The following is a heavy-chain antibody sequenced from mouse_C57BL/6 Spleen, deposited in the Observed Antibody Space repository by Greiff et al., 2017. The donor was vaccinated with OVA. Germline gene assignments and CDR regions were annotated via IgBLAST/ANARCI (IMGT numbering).Heavy chain of an antibody. CDR2: IDPSDSYT. D-gene: IGHD1-1*01. CDR1: GYTFTSYW. V-gene: IGHV1-69*01. CDR3: ARIGYCGTYYAMDY. Sequence: QVQLKQPGAELVMPGASVKLSCKASGYTFTSYWMHWVKQRPGQGLEWIGEIDPSDSYTNYNQKFKGKSTLTVDKSSSTAYMQLSSLTSEDSAVYYCARIGYCGTYYAMDYWGQGTSVTVSS. J-gene: IGHJ4*01.